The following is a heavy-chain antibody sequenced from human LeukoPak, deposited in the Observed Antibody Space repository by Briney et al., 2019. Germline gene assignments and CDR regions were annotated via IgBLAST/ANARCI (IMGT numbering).Heavy chain of an antibody. CDR3: ARALPVVVVAATSTDNWFDP. Sequence: TASETLSLTCTVFGDSINSGSYYWGWIRQPPGKGLEWFGSISHRGNTNYNPSLKSRVTMSVDTSKNQFSLKLSSVTAADTAVYYCARALPVVVVAATSTDNWFDPWGQGTLVTVSS. D-gene: IGHD2-15*01. J-gene: IGHJ5*02. V-gene: IGHV4-39*07. CDR2: ISHRGNT. CDR1: GDSINSGSYY.